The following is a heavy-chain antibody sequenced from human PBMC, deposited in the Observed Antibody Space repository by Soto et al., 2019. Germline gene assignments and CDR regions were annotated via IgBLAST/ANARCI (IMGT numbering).Heavy chain of an antibody. CDR3: ARALGSMVRGVYYYYYGMDV. CDR1: GYTFTSYY. V-gene: IGHV1-46*01. J-gene: IGHJ6*02. CDR2: INPSGGST. Sequence: ASVKVSSKASGYTFTSYYMHWVRQAPGQWLEWMGIINPSGGSTSYAQKCQGRVTMTRDTSTSTVYMELSSLRSEDTAVYYCARALGSMVRGVYYYYYGMDVWGQGTTVTVSS. D-gene: IGHD3-10*01.